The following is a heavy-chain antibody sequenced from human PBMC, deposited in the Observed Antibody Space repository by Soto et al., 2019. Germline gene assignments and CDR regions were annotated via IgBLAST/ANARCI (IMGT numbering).Heavy chain of an antibody. J-gene: IGHJ4*02. V-gene: IGHV4-59*08. D-gene: IGHD3-9*01. Sequence: SETLSLTCTVSGGSISSYYWSWIRQPPGKGLEWIGYIYYSGSTNYNPSLKSRVTISVDTSKNQFSLKLSSVTAADTAVYYCASYDILTGYHDYWGQGTLVTVSS. CDR3: ASYDILTGYHDY. CDR1: GGSISSYY. CDR2: IYYSGST.